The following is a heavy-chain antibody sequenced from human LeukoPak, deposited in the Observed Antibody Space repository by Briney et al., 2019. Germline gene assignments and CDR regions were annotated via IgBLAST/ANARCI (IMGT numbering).Heavy chain of an antibody. CDR2: INHSGST. J-gene: IGHJ6*02. CDR1: GGSFSGYY. Sequence: SETLSLTCAVYGGSFSGYYWSWIRQPPGKGLEWIGEINHSGSTNYNPSLKSRVTISVDTSKNQFSLKLSSVTAADTAVYYCARRGTVVTPCYYGMDVWGQGTTVTVSS. D-gene: IGHD4-23*01. V-gene: IGHV4-34*01. CDR3: ARRGTVVTPCYYGMDV.